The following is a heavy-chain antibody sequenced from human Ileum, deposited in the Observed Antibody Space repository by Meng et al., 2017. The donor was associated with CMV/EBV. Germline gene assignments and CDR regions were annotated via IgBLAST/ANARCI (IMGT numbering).Heavy chain of an antibody. J-gene: IGHJ4*02. CDR3: AREDHGAHPLFDL. CDR2: IYFTGST. D-gene: IGHD4-17*01. Sequence: VSGGDVRTSGSYWTWIRQVPGRGPEWMGYIYFTGSTYYNPSLKSRLSMSLDTSKNQFSLRLSSVTAADTAVYYCAREDHGAHPLFDLWGQGTLVTVSS. CDR1: GGDVRTSGSY. V-gene: IGHV4-31*02.